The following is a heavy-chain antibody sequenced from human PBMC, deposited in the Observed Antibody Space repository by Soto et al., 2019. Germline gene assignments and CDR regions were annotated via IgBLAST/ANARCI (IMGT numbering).Heavy chain of an antibody. D-gene: IGHD5-18*01. CDR3: ARSPSGYSSTFDY. CDR2: IYYSGST. J-gene: IGHJ4*02. Sequence: PSETLSLTCTVSCGSISSYYWSWILQPPGKGLEWIGYIYYSGSTNYNPSLKSRVTISVDTSKNQFSLKLSSVTAADTAVYYCARSPSGYSSTFDYWGQGTLVTVSS. CDR1: CGSISSYY. V-gene: IGHV4-59*01.